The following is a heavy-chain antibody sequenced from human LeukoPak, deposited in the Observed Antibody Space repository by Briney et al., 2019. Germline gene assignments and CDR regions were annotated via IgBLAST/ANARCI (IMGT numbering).Heavy chain of an antibody. CDR3: ANLLLEGGYVDLFDY. CDR2: ISYDGSNK. V-gene: IGHV3-30*18. Sequence: GGSLRLSCAASGFSFSTYSMNWVRQAPGKGLEWVAVISYDGSNKYYADSVKGRFTISRDNSKNTLYLQMNSLRAEDTAVYYCANLLLEGGYVDLFDYWGQGTLVTVSS. J-gene: IGHJ4*02. CDR1: GFSFSTYS. D-gene: IGHD5-12*01.